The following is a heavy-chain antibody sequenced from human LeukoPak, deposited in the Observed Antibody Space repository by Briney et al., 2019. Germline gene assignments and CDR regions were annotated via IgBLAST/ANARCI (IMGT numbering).Heavy chain of an antibody. CDR2: IKGDGIST. V-gene: IGHV3-74*01. CDR3: AKDHYWSIDY. J-gene: IGHJ4*02. Sequence: GGSLRLSCAASGFDFSSNWMHWVRHAPGQGLVWVSRIKGDGISTNYADSVKGRFTISRDIAKNTLYLQMSSLRAEDTGVYYCAKDHYWSIDYWGRGTLVTVSS. CDR1: GFDFSSNW. D-gene: IGHD3-3*01.